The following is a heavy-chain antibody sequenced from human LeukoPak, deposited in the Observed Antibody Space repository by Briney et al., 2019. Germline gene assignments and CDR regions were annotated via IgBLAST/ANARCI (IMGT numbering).Heavy chain of an antibody. D-gene: IGHD3-22*01. CDR1: GFIFSSYS. J-gene: IGHJ4*02. Sequence: GGSLRLSCAASGFIFSSYSMNWVRQAPGKGLEWVSAISGSGGSTYYADSVKGRFTISRDNSKNTLYLQLNSLKAEDTAVYYCAQDQNMIVVVISNWGQGTLVTVSS. CDR2: ISGSGGST. CDR3: AQDQNMIVVVISN. V-gene: IGHV3-23*01.